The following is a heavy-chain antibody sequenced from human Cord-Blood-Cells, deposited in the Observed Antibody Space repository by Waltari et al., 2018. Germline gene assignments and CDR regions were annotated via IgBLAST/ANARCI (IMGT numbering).Heavy chain of an antibody. J-gene: IGHJ6*02. Sequence: QDGSEKYYVDSVKGRFTISRDNAKNSLYLQMNSLRAEDTAVYYCARDRRATIYGYYYGMDVWGQGTTVTVSS. CDR2: QDGSEK. D-gene: IGHD5-12*01. V-gene: IGHV3-7*01. CDR3: ARDRRATIYGYYYGMDV.